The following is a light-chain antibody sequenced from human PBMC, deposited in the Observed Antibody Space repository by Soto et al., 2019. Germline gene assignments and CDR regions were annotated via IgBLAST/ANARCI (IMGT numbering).Light chain of an antibody. Sequence: AIQLTQSPSSLSASVGARVTLTCRASQGISTALAWYQQKPGKAPKLLIYDASTLEGGVPSRFSGSGSGTDFTLTISSLQPEDFATYYCQQFNDYPRTFGQGTTLEIK. CDR3: QQFNDYPRT. V-gene: IGKV1D-13*01. CDR1: QGISTA. J-gene: IGKJ2*01. CDR2: DAS.